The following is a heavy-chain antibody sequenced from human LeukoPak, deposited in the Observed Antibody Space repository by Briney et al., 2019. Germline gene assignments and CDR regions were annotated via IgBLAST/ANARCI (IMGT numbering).Heavy chain of an antibody. CDR2: ISSSSSYI. CDR1: GFPFSNYW. V-gene: IGHV3-21*01. CDR3: ARDPRYSSSWFFDY. D-gene: IGHD6-13*01. Sequence: GGSLRHPCAASGFPFSNYWMSWIRQAPGKGLEWVSSISSSSSYIYYADSVKGRFTISRDNAKNSLYLQMNSLRAEDTAVYYCARDPRYSSSWFFDYCGRGTLVTVSS. J-gene: IGHJ4*02.